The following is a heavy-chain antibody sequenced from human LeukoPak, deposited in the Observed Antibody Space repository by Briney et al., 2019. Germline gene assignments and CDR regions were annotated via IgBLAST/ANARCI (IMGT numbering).Heavy chain of an antibody. V-gene: IGHV4-38-2*02. CDR1: GYSISSGYY. J-gene: IGHJ5*02. D-gene: IGHD6-6*01. Sequence: SETLSLTCTVSGYSISSGYYWGWIRQPPGKGLEWIGSIYHSGSTYYNPSLKSRVTISVDTSKNQFSLKLSSVTAADTAVYYCARPTGYSRSSHWFDPWGQGTLVTVSS. CDR2: IYHSGST. CDR3: ARPTGYSRSSHWFDP.